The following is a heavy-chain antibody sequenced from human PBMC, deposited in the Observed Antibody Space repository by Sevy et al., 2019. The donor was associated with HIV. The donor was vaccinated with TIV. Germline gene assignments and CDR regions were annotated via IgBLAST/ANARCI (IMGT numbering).Heavy chain of an antibody. CDR2: IYYTEST. J-gene: IGHJ6*02. V-gene: IGHV4-59*01. D-gene: IGHD6-19*01. CDR1: GGSISSYY. Sequence: SETLSLTCTVSGGSISSYYWSWIRQPPGKGLEWIGYIYYTESTNYNPSLKSRVTISVDTSKNQFSLKLSSVTAADTAVYYCARELISGRYYGMDVWGQGTTVTVSS. CDR3: ARELISGRYYGMDV.